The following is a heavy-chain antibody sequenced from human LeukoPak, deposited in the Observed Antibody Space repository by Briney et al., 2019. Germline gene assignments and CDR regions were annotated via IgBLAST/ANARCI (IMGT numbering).Heavy chain of an antibody. J-gene: IGHJ4*03. Sequence: SETLSLTCTVSGSSVSNHCWIWIRQPAGRGLEWIGRISSRGYTNYNPSLKSRVAMSVDTSKNQFSLKLNSVTAADTAVYYCVRTMTREWGGWYDNDYWGRGTLVTVSS. V-gene: IGHV4-4*07. CDR3: VRTMTREWGGWYDNDY. CDR2: ISSRGYT. CDR1: GSSVSNHC. D-gene: IGHD6-19*01.